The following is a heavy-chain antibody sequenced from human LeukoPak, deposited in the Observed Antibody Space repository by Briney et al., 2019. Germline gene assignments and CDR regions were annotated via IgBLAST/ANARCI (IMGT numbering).Heavy chain of an antibody. Sequence: GGSLRLSCAAPGLTFSSYWMHWVRQAVGKGREWVAVIWYDGNNIYYADSVKGRFTISRDNCKNTPYLQMNSLRAEDTAVYYCARSTSSEYDIYHFDYWGQGTLVTVSS. J-gene: IGHJ4*02. D-gene: IGHD3-9*01. CDR2: IWYDGNNI. V-gene: IGHV3-33*08. CDR3: ARSTSSEYDIYHFDY. CDR1: GLTFSSYW.